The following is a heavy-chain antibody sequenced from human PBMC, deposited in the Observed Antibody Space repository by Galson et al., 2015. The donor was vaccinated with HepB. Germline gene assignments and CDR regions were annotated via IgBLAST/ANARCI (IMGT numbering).Heavy chain of an antibody. V-gene: IGHV3-9*01. D-gene: IGHD3-3*01. CDR2: INWNSGRI. J-gene: IGHJ4*02. Sequence: SLRLSCAVSGFTFDDHAMHWVRQVPGKGLEWVSGINWNSGRIDYADSVKGRFTISRDNAKNSLFLQMDSLRVEDTAVYYCAKDMAILEWTKLDVWGQGTLVTVSS. CDR1: GFTFDDHA. CDR3: AKDMAILEWTKLDV.